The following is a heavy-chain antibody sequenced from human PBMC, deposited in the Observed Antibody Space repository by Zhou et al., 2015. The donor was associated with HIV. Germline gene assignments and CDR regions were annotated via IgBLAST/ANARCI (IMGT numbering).Heavy chain of an antibody. V-gene: IGHV1-69*02. CDR3: AGFYDFWSGYSSTDGMDV. D-gene: IGHD3-3*01. J-gene: IGHJ6*02. CDR1: GGTFSSYT. Sequence: QVQLVQSGAEVKKPGSSVKVSCKASGGTFSSYTISWVRQAPGQGLEWMGRIIPILGIANYAQKFQGRVTITADKSTSTAYMELSSLRSEDTAVYYCAGFYDFWSGYSSTDGMDVWGQGTTVTVSS. CDR2: IIPILGIA.